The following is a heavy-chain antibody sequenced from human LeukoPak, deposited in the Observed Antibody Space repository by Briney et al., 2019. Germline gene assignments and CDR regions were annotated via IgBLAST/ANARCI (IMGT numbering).Heavy chain of an antibody. J-gene: IGHJ4*02. D-gene: IGHD4-23*01. CDR2: IKQEGSEK. V-gene: IGHV3-7*01. CDR3: ARDFRGTTVAYY. Sequence: PGGSLRLSCAASGFTFSSYWMSWVRQALGKGLEWVANIKQEGSEKYYVDSVNGRFTISRDNAKNSLYLQMNSLRAEDTAVYYCARDFRGTTVAYYWGQGTLVTVSS. CDR1: GFTFSSYW.